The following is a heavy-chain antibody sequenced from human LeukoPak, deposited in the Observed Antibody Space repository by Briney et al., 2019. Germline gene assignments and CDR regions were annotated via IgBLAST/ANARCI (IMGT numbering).Heavy chain of an antibody. CDR3: VWPIAVAGTGVFDY. D-gene: IGHD6-19*01. Sequence: LAGGSLRLSCAASGFTFSTFAMIWVRQPPGKGLEWVSVIYSGGSTYYADSVKGRFTISRDNSKNTLYLQMNSLRAEDTAVYYCVWPIAVAGTGVFDYWGQGTLVTVSS. CDR2: IYSGGST. V-gene: IGHV3-53*01. CDR1: GFTFSTFA. J-gene: IGHJ4*02.